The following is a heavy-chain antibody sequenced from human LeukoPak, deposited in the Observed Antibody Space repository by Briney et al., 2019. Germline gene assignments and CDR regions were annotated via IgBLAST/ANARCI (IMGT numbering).Heavy chain of an antibody. V-gene: IGHV1-2*06. CDR1: GYTSTSYY. CDR3: SLVGAINYFDY. CDR2: INPNSGGT. J-gene: IGHJ4*02. D-gene: IGHD2-21*01. Sequence: ASVKVSCKASGYTSTSYYMHWVRQAPGQGLEWMGRINPNSGGTNYAQKFQGRVTMTRDTSISTAYMELSRLRSDDKAVYYCSLVGAINYFDYWGPGTLVTVSS.